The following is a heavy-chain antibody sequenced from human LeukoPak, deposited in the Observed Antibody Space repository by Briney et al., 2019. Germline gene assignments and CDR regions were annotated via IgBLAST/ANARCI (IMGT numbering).Heavy chain of an antibody. CDR2: IYYTGRT. Sequence: SETLSLTCTVSGGSITSSGHSWGWIRQPPGKGLEWTGTIYYTGRTYYNPSLQSRITISVDTSRNQFSLKLSSVTAAHTAVDYCAQSLGSNTWMGKWFEPWGQGTLVTVSS. CDR3: AQSLGSNTWMGKWFEP. D-gene: IGHD6-13*01. V-gene: IGHV4-39*01. J-gene: IGHJ5*02. CDR1: GGSITSSGHS.